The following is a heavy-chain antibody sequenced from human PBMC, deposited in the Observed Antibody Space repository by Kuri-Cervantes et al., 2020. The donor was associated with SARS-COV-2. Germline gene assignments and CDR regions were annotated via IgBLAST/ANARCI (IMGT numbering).Heavy chain of an antibody. V-gene: IGHV4-34*01. D-gene: IGHD3-16*01. Sequence: SETLSLTCAVYGGSFSGYYWSWIRQPPGKGLDWIGEINHSGSTNYNPSLKSRVTISVDTSKNQFSLKLSSVTAADTAVYYFARAWGYWGQGTLVTVSS. CDR2: INHSGST. CDR3: ARAWGY. J-gene: IGHJ4*02. CDR1: GGSFSGYY.